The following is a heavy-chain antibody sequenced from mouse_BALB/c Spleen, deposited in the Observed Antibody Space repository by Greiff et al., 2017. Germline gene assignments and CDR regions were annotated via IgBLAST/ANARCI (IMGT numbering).Heavy chain of an antibody. D-gene: IGHD2-4*01. J-gene: IGHJ2*01. CDR1: SYTFTDYA. CDR2: ISTYYGNT. CDR3: ARGKYDYDTFDY. V-gene: IGHV1-67*01. Sequence: VQLVESGPELVRPGVSVKISCKGSSYTFTDYAMHWVKQSHAKSLEWIGVISTYYGNTNYNQKFKGKATMTVDKSSSTAYMELARLTSEDSAVYYCARGKYDYDTFDYWGQGTTLTVSS.